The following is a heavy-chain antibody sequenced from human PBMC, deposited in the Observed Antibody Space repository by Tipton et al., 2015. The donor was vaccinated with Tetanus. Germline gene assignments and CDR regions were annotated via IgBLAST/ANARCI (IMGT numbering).Heavy chain of an antibody. J-gene: IGHJ4*02. CDR3: ASLPQLWFGELFDY. CDR1: GGSVSGFY. V-gene: IGHV4-59*02. Sequence: TLSLTCTISGGSVSGFYWGWIRQPPGKGLEWIGHAYYSGTTNYNPSLKSRVTISVDKSKNQFSLKLSSVTAADTAMYYCASLPQLWFGELFDYWGQGTLVTVSS. D-gene: IGHD3-10*01. CDR2: AYYSGTT.